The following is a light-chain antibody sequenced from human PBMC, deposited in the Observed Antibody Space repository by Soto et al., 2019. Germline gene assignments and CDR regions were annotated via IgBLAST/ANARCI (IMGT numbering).Light chain of an antibody. CDR3: LQYASSPLT. CDR1: QSVGNNF. J-gene: IGKJ4*01. V-gene: IGKV3-20*01. Sequence: EIVLTQSPGTLSLSPGERAALSCRASQSVGNNFLGWYQQKPGQSPRLLIYHASNRATGIPDRFSGTATGTDFTLTISRLEPEDFAVYYCLQYASSPLTFGGGTKVEIK. CDR2: HAS.